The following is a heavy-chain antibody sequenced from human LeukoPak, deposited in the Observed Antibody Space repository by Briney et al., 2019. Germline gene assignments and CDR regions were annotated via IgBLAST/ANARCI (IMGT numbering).Heavy chain of an antibody. CDR3: ARERLVISYYYGMDV. CDR1: GFTFSSYW. Sequence: GGSLRLSCAASGFTFSSYWMSWVRQAPGKGLEWVANIKQDGREKYYVDSVKGRFTISRDNAKNSLYLQMNTLRAEDTAVYYCARERLVISYYYGMDVWGQGTTVTVSS. D-gene: IGHD3-9*01. CDR2: IKQDGREK. J-gene: IGHJ6*02. V-gene: IGHV3-7*01.